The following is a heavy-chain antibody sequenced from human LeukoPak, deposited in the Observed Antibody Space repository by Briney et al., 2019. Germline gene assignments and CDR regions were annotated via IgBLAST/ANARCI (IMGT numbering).Heavy chain of an antibody. V-gene: IGHV4-4*02. CDR2: IYHSGST. D-gene: IGHD4-17*01. CDR1: GGSISSSNW. Sequence: TSETLSLTCAVSGGSISSSNWWSWVRQPPGKGLEWIGEIYHSGSTNYNPSLKSRVTISVDKSKNQFSLKLSSVTAADTAVYYCARQGAVTPRRTHYYAMDVWGPGTTVTVSS. J-gene: IGHJ6*02. CDR3: ARQGAVTPRRTHYYAMDV.